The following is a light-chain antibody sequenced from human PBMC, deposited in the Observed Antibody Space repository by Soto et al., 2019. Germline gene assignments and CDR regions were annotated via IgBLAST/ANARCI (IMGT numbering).Light chain of an antibody. V-gene: IGKV1-5*03. CDR3: QQYNSYSRT. Sequence: DIQMTQSPSTLSASVGDRVTITCRASQTIINWLAWYQQKPGKAPKLLIYKASTLEGEVPSRFSGSGSETEFTLTISSLQPDDFATYYCQQYNSYSRTFGQGTKVDIK. CDR1: QTIINW. CDR2: KAS. J-gene: IGKJ1*01.